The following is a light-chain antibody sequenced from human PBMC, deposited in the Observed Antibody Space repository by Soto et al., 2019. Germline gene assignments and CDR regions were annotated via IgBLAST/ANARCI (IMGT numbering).Light chain of an antibody. CDR2: GAS. CDR3: QQYGSSPLLT. V-gene: IGKV3-20*01. J-gene: IGKJ4*01. Sequence: EIMLTQCPGTLSLSPGERATLSCRASQSVSSTNLAWYQQKPGQAPRLLIYGASSRATGIPDRFSGSGSGTDFTLTISRLEPEDFVVYYCQQYGSSPLLTFGGGTKVEIK. CDR1: QSVSSTN.